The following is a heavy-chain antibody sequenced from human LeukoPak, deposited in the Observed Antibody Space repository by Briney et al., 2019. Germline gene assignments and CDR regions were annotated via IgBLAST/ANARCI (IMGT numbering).Heavy chain of an antibody. CDR3: ARDRIFGVVIPYYYGMDV. CDR1: GFTFSNYG. V-gene: IGHV3-69-1*01. Sequence: GGSLRLSCAASGFTFSNYGMNWVRQAPGKGLEWVSCIYASTNIYHADSVKGRFTISRDNSKNTLYLQMNSLRAEDTAVYYCARDRIFGVVIPYYYGMDVWGQGTTVTVSS. J-gene: IGHJ6*02. D-gene: IGHD3-3*01. CDR2: IYASTNI.